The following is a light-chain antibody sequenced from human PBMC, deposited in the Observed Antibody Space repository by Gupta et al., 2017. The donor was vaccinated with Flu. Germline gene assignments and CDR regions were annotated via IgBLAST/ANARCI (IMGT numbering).Light chain of an antibody. J-gene: IGKJ2*01. CDR2: LGS. CDR1: QSLLHSNGYNY. V-gene: IGKV2-28*01. Sequence: CRSSQSLLHSNGYNYLDWYLQKPGQSPQLLIYLGSNRASGVPDRFSGSGSGTDFTLKISRVEAEDVGVYYCMQALQTHYTFGQGTKLEIK. CDR3: MQALQTHYT.